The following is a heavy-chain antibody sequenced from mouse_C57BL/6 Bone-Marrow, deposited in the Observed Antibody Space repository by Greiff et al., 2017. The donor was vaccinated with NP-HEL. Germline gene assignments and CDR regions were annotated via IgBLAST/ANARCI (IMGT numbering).Heavy chain of an antibody. CDR2: IAPADGGT. CDR3: AREDNPLRD. D-gene: IGHD1-3*01. Sequence: DVQLQESGAVLVKPGASVKLSCTASGFNITDYYMHWVKQRTEQSLEWIGRIAPADGGTKYDPKVQGKATITADTSSNTAYLQLSSLTSEDTAVYYGAREDNPLRDWGQGTTLTVSS. CDR1: GFNITDYY. V-gene: IGHV14-2*01. J-gene: IGHJ2*01.